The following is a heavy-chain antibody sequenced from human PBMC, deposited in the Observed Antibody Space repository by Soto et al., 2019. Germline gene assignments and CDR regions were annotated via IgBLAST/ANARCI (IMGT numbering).Heavy chain of an antibody. CDR3: ARPLEYCSSTSWYTSFDL. CDR1: GGTFSSYA. D-gene: IGHD2-2*01. Sequence: QVQLVQSGAEVKKPGSSVKVSCKASGGTFSSYAISWVRQAPGQGLEWMGGIIPIFGTANYAQKFQGRVTITADKSTSTAYMELSSLRSEDTAVYYCARPLEYCSSTSWYTSFDLWGRGTLVTVSS. CDR2: IIPIFGTA. J-gene: IGHJ2*01. V-gene: IGHV1-69*06.